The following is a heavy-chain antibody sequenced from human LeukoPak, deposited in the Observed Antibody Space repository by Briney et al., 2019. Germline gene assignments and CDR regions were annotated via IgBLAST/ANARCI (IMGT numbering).Heavy chain of an antibody. Sequence: SETLSLTCTVAGGSISSGGYYWSCIRQHPGKGLECIGYIYYSGSTYYNPSLKSQVTISVDTSKNQFSLNLNSVTAADTAVYYCARFPTLILSGNDNYWGQGTLVTVSS. V-gene: IGHV4-31*01. J-gene: IGHJ4*02. CDR3: ARFPTLILSGNDNY. CDR1: GGSISSGGYY. D-gene: IGHD1-26*01. CDR2: IYYSGST.